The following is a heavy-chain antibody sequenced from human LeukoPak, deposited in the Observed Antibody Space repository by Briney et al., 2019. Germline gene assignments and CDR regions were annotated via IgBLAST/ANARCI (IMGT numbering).Heavy chain of an antibody. J-gene: IGHJ4*02. Sequence: GGSLRLSCAASGFTFSSYGMHWVRQAPGKGREWVAFIRYEGSNKYYADSVKGRFTISRDNSKNTLYLQMNSLRAEHTAVYYCAKEAGYGGNSEADYWGQGTLVTVSS. D-gene: IGHD4-23*01. CDR1: GFTFSSYG. CDR2: IRYEGSNK. CDR3: AKEAGYGGNSEADY. V-gene: IGHV3-30*02.